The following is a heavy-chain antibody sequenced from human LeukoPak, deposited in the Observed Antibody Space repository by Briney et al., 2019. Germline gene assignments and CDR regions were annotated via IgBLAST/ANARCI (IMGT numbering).Heavy chain of an antibody. D-gene: IGHD1-20*01. V-gene: IGHV1-46*01. CDR3: ARVEMGTYNWNPGAAFDI. CDR1: GYTFTSYY. CDR2: INPSGGST. J-gene: IGHJ3*02. Sequence: GGSVKVSCKASGYTFTSYYMHWVRQAPGQGLEWMGIINPSGGSTSYAQKLQGRVTMTTDTSTSTAYMELRSLRSDDTAVYYCARVEMGTYNWNPGAAFDIWGQGTMVTVSS.